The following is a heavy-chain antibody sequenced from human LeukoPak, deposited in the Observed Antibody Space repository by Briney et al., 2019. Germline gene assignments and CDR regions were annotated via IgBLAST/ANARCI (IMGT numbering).Heavy chain of an antibody. D-gene: IGHD6-19*01. Sequence: SETLSLTCTVSGGSISSYYWIWIRQSPEKGLEWIAYIYYGGSTNYNPSLKSRVTISVDTSKNQFSLKLSSVTAADTAVYYCARLAVRNYWGQGTLVTVSS. J-gene: IGHJ4*02. CDR3: ARLAVRNY. V-gene: IGHV4-59*12. CDR2: IYYGGST. CDR1: GGSISSYY.